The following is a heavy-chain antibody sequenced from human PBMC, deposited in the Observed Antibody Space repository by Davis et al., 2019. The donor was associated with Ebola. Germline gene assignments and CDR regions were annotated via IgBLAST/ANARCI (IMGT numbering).Heavy chain of an antibody. J-gene: IGHJ6*02. CDR1: GFTFSSSA. CDR3: ARQSGMDV. Sequence: GGSLRLSCAASGFTFSSSAMHWVRQAPGKGLEWVAVISYNGSNKYYADSVKGRFTISRDNSKNTLYLQMNSLRAEDTAVYYCARQSGMDVWGQGTTVTVSS. V-gene: IGHV3-30*04. CDR2: ISYNGSNK.